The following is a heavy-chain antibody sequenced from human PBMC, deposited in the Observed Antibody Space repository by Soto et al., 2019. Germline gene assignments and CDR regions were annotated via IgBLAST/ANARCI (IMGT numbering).Heavy chain of an antibody. CDR1: GFTFSSYA. CDR3: ARLGSGRYYCY. CDR2: ISGTGDST. Sequence: EVQLLESGGGLEQPGGSLRLSCGASGFTFSSYAMNSVRQAPGRGLEWGSIISGTGDSTYYAYWEKGRVTSSRDTSKNPLKLQMPSLRAEVTVVYYCARLGSGRYYCYWGQGTLVTVSS. J-gene: IGHJ4*02. D-gene: IGHD1-26*01. V-gene: IGHV3-23*01.